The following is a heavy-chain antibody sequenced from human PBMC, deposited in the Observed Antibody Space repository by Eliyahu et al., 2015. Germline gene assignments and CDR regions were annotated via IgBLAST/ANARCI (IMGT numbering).Heavy chain of an antibody. CDR2: IYENGIT. J-gene: IGHJ5*02. CDR1: GGSISGSGYY. V-gene: IGHV4-39*01. D-gene: IGHD5-18*01. CDR3: ARVRSGYRDGYH. Sequence: QMQLQESGPGLAKPSETLSLTCTVSGGSISGSGYYWVWXRQPPGKGPEWLGSIYENGITYYNPSLKSRVTISVDTSKNQFALDLSSVTATDTGVYYCARVRSGYRDGYHWGQGTPVTVSS.